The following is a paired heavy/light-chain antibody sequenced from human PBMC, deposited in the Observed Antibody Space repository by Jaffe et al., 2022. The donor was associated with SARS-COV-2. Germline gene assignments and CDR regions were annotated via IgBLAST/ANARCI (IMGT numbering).Light chain of an antibody. V-gene: IGLV3-25*03. CDR1: ALPKHY. J-gene: IGLJ3*02. CDR2: KDN. CDR3: QSADSSGTWV. Sequence: SYELTQPPSVSVSPGQTARITCSGDALPKHYAYWYLQRPGQAPVLVIYKDNERPSGIPERFSGSSSGTTVTLTISGVQAEDEADYYCQSADSSGTWVFGGGTKLTVL.
Heavy chain of an antibody. CDR1: GYTFTNYY. Sequence: QVQLVQSGAEVKKPGASVKVSCKASGYTFTNYYLHWVRQAPGQGLEWMGIINPSAGSTNYAQKLQGRVTMTRDTSTSTVYMELSSLTSEDTAVYYCARNSGTYDDFDYWGQGTLVTVSS. CDR3: ARNSGTYDDFDY. J-gene: IGHJ4*02. V-gene: IGHV1-46*04. CDR2: INPSAGST. D-gene: IGHD1-26*01.